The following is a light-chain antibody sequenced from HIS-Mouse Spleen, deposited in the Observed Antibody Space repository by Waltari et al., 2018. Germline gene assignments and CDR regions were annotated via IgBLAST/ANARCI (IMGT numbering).Light chain of an antibody. CDR2: GAS. Sequence: ELVLMQPPGTPSLFPGQRATLSRRPRQSVSSSNLAWYQQNPGQAPSLPIYGASSRGTAVPDRFSGIGSETDFALTISRLEPKDFAVYYGQEYGITPPWPFGQGTKVEIK. CDR1: QSVSSSN. J-gene: IGKJ1*01. V-gene: IGKV3-20*01. CDR3: QEYGITPPWP.